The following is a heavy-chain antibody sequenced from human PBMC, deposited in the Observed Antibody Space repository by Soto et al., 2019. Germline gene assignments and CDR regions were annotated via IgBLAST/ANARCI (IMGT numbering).Heavy chain of an antibody. CDR2: IYPGDPNT. CDR3: ARLANKFDTVNLGDGLPVTVQ. J-gene: IGHJ1*01. V-gene: IGHV5-51*01. CDR1: RNISNTFR. D-gene: IGHD2-21*02. Sequence: PAAAMPISYPRFRNISNTFRLGWVPPLPGKRLEWMGIIYPGDPNTRYSPSFQGRVTIAADKSISTAYLQWSSLKASDTAMCYCARLANKFDTVNLGDGLPVTVQ.